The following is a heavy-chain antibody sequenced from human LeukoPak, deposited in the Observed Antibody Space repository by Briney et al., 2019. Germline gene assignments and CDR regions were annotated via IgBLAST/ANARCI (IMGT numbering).Heavy chain of an antibody. CDR2: ISGSGDST. CDR1: EFTFGSYA. Sequence: GGSLRLSCAASEFTFGSYAMSWVRQAPGKGLEWVSAISGSGDSTYYADSVKGRFTISRDNSKNTLYLQMNSLRAEDTAVYYCAKDARVFTVATTSHFDYWGQGTLVTVSS. D-gene: IGHD5-12*01. V-gene: IGHV3-23*01. CDR3: AKDARVFTVATTSHFDY. J-gene: IGHJ4*02.